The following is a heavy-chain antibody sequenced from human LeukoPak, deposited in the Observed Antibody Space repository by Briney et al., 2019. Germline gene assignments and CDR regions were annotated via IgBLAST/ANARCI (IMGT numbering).Heavy chain of an antibody. CDR2: IYTSGST. Sequence: SETLSLTCTVSGGSISSYYWSWLRQPAGKGLEWVGRIYTSGSTNYHPSLKSRVTMSVDTSKNQFSLKLSSVTTADTAVYYCARDGQVGAIDYFDYWGQGTLVTVSS. D-gene: IGHD1-26*01. V-gene: IGHV4-4*07. CDR3: ARDGQVGAIDYFDY. J-gene: IGHJ4*02. CDR1: GGSISSYY.